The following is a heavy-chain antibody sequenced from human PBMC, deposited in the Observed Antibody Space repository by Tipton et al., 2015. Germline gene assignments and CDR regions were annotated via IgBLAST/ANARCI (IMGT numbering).Heavy chain of an antibody. CDR3: TTDPSPPGSGSNSDF. J-gene: IGHJ4*02. V-gene: IGHV3-15*01. Sequence: GSLRLSCAASGFTFSNYWMTWVRQAPGKGLEWVGRIKTKVYGGTIDYAAPVRGRFTISTDGSKNTLYLQMTSLRVEDTGVYYCTTDPSPPGSGSNSDFWGQGTLVTVSS. CDR1: GFTFSNYW. D-gene: IGHD6-25*01. CDR2: IKTKVYGGTI.